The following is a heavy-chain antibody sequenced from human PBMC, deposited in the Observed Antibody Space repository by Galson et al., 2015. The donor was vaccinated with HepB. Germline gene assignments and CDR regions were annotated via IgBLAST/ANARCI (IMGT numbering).Heavy chain of an antibody. CDR1: GFTFSDYY. V-gene: IGHV3-11*01. J-gene: IGHJ3*02. D-gene: IGHD3-16*01. CDR3: SLGDRADAFDI. Sequence: SLRLSCAASGFTFSDYYMSWIRQAPGKGLEWVSYISSSGSTIYYADSVNGRFTISRDNAKNSLYLQMNSLRAEDTAVYYCSLGDRADAFDIWGQGTMVTVSS. CDR2: ISSSGSTI.